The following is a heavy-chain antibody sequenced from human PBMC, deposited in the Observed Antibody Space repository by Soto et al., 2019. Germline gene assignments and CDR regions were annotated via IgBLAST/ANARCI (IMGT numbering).Heavy chain of an antibody. D-gene: IGHD2-21*01. Sequence: SETLSLTCSVSGAALNSGNYYWSWIRQVPGKGLEWIGHIYVTGAVDYNPSLRDRITISQDTSERQFSLNLRLVTAADAAVYYCARLRIATNNYKWFDPWGQGTLVT. J-gene: IGHJ5*02. V-gene: IGHV4-31*03. CDR2: IYVTGAV. CDR1: GAALNSGNYY. CDR3: ARLRIATNNYKWFDP.